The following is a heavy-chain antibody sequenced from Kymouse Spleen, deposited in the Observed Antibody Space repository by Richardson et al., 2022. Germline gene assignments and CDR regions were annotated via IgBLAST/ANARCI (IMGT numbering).Heavy chain of an antibody. J-gene: IGHJ4*02. V-gene: IGHV4-39*01. CDR2: IYYSGST. CDR1: GGSISSSSYY. Sequence: QLQLQESGPGLVKPSETLSLTCTVSGGSISSSSYYWGWIRQPPGKGLEWIGSIYYSGSTYYNPSLKSRVTISVDTSKNQFSLKLSSVTAADTAVYYCARGRDSSGYYYFDYWGQGTLVTVSS. D-gene: IGHD3-22*01. CDR3: ARGRDSSGYYYFDY.